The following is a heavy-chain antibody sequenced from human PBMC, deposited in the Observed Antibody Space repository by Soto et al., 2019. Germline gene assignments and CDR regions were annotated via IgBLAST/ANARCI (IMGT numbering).Heavy chain of an antibody. CDR2: ISGSGGST. CDR3: AKGYSSSSHYYYGMDV. CDR1: GFSFSIYA. V-gene: IGHV3-23*01. D-gene: IGHD6-6*01. Sequence: GGSLRLSCAASGFSFSIYAMSGVRQAPGKGLEWVSAISGSGGSTYYADSVKGRFTISRDNSKNTLYLQMNSLRAEDTAVYYCAKGYSSSSHYYYGMDVWGQGTTVTVSS. J-gene: IGHJ6*02.